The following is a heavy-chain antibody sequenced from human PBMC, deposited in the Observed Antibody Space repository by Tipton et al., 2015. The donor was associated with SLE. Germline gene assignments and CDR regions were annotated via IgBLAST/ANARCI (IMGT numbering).Heavy chain of an antibody. D-gene: IGHD6-13*01. Sequence: PGLVKPSETLSLTCTVSGDSISGQYWSWIRQPPGKGLEWIGYIYYSGTTNYNPSLKRRVTISVDTSKNQFSLKLTSVTAADTAVYYCAREGAAAGHFDYWGQGTLVTVSS. CDR1: GDSISGQY. J-gene: IGHJ4*02. CDR2: IYYSGTT. CDR3: AREGAAAGHFDY. V-gene: IGHV4-59*11.